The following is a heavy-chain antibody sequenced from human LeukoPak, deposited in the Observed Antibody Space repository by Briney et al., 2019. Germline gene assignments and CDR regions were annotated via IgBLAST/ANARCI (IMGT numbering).Heavy chain of an antibody. CDR1: GGSISSYY. J-gene: IGHJ4*02. CDR3: ARRSAAAGFDY. CDR2: IYYSGST. V-gene: IGHV4-59*08. Sequence: SETLSLTCTVSGGSISSYYWSWIRQPPGKGLEWIGYIYYSGSTNYNPSLKSRVTISVDTSKNQFSLKLSSVTAADTAVYYCARRSAAAGFDYWGQGTLVVVSS. D-gene: IGHD6-13*01.